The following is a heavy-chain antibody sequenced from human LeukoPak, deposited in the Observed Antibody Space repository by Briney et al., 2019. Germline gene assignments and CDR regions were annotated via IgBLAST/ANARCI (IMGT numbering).Heavy chain of an antibody. V-gene: IGHV4-4*02. J-gene: IGHJ5*02. CDR1: GGSISSSNW. CDR3: ARDYYGSGSYRTETNWFDP. Sequence: SETLSLTCAVSGGSISSSNWWSWVRQPPGKGLEWIGEIYHSGSTNYNPSLKSRVTISVDESKNQFSLKLSSVTAADTAVYYCARDYYGSGSYRTETNWFDPWGQGTLVTVSS. D-gene: IGHD3-10*01. CDR2: IYHSGST.